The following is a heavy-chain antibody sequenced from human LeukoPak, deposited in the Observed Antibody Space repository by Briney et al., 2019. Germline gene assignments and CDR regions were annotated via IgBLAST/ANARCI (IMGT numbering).Heavy chain of an antibody. CDR2: IYYSGST. CDR3: ARHVIRSYFDSSGYFEHNYYYMDV. J-gene: IGHJ6*03. CDR1: GGSISSYY. Sequence: SETLSLTCTVSGGSISSYYWSWIRQPPGKGLEWIGYIYYSGSTYYNPSLKGRVTISVDTSKKQFSLKLSSVTAADTAVYYCARHVIRSYFDSSGYFEHNYYYMDVWGKGTTVTISS. V-gene: IGHV4-59*08. D-gene: IGHD3-22*01.